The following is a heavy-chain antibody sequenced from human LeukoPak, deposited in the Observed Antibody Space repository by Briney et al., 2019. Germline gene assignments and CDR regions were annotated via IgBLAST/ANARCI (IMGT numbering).Heavy chain of an antibody. CDR3: AKDIGRYCSGGSCYDY. J-gene: IGHJ4*02. CDR2: ISWNSGSI. V-gene: IGHV3-9*03. CDR1: GFTFDDYA. Sequence: PGGSLRLSCAPSGFTFDDYAMHWVRQAPGKGLEWVSGISWNSGSIGYADSVKGRFTISRDNAKNSLYLQMNSLRAEDMALYYCAKDIGRYCSGGSCYDYWGQGTLVTVSS. D-gene: IGHD2-15*01.